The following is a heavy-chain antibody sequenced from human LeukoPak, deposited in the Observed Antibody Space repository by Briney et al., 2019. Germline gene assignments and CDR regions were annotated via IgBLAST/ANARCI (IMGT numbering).Heavy chain of an antibody. Sequence: QPGGSLRLSGAASGFTFSSYAMHWVRQAPGKGLEWVAVISYDGSNKYYADSVKGRFTISRDNSKNTLYLQMNSLRAEDTAVYYCARGEWELPFDYWGQGTLVTVSS. CDR1: GFTFSSYA. CDR2: ISYDGSNK. CDR3: ARGEWELPFDY. V-gene: IGHV3-30-3*01. D-gene: IGHD1-26*01. J-gene: IGHJ4*02.